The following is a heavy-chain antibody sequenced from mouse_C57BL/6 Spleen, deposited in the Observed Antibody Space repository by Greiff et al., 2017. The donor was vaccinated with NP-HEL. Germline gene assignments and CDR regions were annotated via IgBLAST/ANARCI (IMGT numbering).Heavy chain of an antibody. CDR2: IYPRSGNT. V-gene: IGHV1-81*01. CDR3: ARLEYDGYSFYWYFGV. Sequence: QVQLQQSGAELARPGASVKLSCKASGYTFTSYGISWVKQRTGQGLEWIGEIYPRSGNTYYNEKFKGKATLTADKSSSTAYMELRSLTSEDSAVYFCARLEYDGYSFYWYFGVWGTGTTVTVSS. J-gene: IGHJ1*03. D-gene: IGHD2-3*01. CDR1: GYTFTSYG.